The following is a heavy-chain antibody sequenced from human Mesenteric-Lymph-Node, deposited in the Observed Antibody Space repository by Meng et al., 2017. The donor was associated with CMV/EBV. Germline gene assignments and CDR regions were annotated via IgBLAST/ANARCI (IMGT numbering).Heavy chain of an antibody. Sequence: GESLKISCAASGFTFSSYAMHWVRQTPGKGLEWVAVISYDGRNQYYTDSVKGRFTLSRDDSKDTLYLQMNALRVEDTAVYYCARAFLVSQQRGEYFQHWGQGTPVTVSS. CDR1: GFTFSSYA. CDR3: ARAFLVSQQRGEYFQH. J-gene: IGHJ1*01. V-gene: IGHV3-30-3*01. D-gene: IGHD3-10*01. CDR2: ISYDGRNQ.